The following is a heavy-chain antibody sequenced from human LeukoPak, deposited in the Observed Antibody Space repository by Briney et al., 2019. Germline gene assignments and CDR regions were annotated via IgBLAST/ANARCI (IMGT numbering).Heavy chain of an antibody. V-gene: IGHV4-39*01. J-gene: IGHJ4*02. CDR1: GGSISSSSYY. D-gene: IGHD3-10*01. CDR3: ARSYGSGSYHDY. Sequence: PSETLSLTCSVSGGSISSSSYYWGWIRQPPGKGLEWIGSIYYSGSTYYNPSLKSRVTISVDTSKNQFSLKLSSVTAADTAVYYCARSYGSGSYHDYWGQGTLVTVSS. CDR2: IYYSGST.